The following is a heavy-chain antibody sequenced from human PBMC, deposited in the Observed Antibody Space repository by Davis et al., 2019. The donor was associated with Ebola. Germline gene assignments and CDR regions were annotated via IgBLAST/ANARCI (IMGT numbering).Heavy chain of an antibody. CDR2: INPSGGST. V-gene: IGHV1-46*01. CDR1: GYTFTSYG. CDR3: ARERSSTEDWFDP. Sequence: AASVKVSCKASGYTFTSYGISWVRQAPGQGLEWMGIINPSGGSTSYAQKFQGRVTMTRDTSTSTVYMELSSLRSEDTAVYYCARERSSTEDWFDPWGQGTLVTVSS. J-gene: IGHJ5*02. D-gene: IGHD2-2*01.